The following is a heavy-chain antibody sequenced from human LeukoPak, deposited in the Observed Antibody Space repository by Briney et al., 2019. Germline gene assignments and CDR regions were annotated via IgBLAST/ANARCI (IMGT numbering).Heavy chain of an antibody. J-gene: IGHJ6*02. CDR3: TIRPRIAARYNYYYYGMDV. CDR1: GFTFSNAW. Sequence: GGSLRLSCAASGFTFSNAWMSWVSQAPGKGLEWVGFIRSKAYGGTTEYAASVKGRFTISRDDSKSIAYLQMNSLKTEDTAVYYCTIRPRIAARYNYYYYGMDVWGQGTTVTVSS. V-gene: IGHV3-49*04. CDR2: IRSKAYGGTT. D-gene: IGHD6-6*01.